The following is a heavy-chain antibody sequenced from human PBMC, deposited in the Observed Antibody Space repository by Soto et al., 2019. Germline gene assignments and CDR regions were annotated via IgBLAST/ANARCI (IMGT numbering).Heavy chain of an antibody. CDR2: INHSVST. D-gene: IGHD6-13*01. Sequence: SETLSLTCAVYGGPFSGYYWSWIRQPPGKGLEWIGEINHSVSTNYNPSLKSRVTISVDTSKNQFSLKLSSVTAADTAVYYCARYHGSSWYRYFDLWGRGTLVTVSS. CDR3: ARYHGSSWYRYFDL. J-gene: IGHJ2*01. CDR1: GGPFSGYY. V-gene: IGHV4-34*01.